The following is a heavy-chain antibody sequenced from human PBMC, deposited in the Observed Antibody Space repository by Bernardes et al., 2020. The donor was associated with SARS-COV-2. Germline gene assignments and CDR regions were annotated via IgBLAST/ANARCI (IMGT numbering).Heavy chain of an antibody. V-gene: IGHV3-74*01. CDR1: GFTFSTYW. J-gene: IGHJ3*01. D-gene: IGHD6-13*01. CDR3: ASVTWSSHDGFDV. CDR2: INPDGSSG. Sequence: GGSLRLSCAASGFTFSTYWMHWGRQAPGKGLVWVSRINPDGSSGDYADFVKGRFTISRDNVKNIVFLQMTSLTFDDTAVYYCASVTWSSHDGFDVWGQGTVLTVSS.